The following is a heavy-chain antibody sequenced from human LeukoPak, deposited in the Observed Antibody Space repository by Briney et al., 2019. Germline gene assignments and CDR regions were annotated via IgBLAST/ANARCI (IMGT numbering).Heavy chain of an antibody. CDR2: INHSGST. J-gene: IGHJ6*03. CDR3: ARVKDPGGYYYYYYMDI. D-gene: IGHD3-16*01. CDR1: GGSFSGYY. V-gene: IGHV4-34*01. Sequence: SETLSLTCAVYGGSFSGYYWSWIRQPPGKGLEWIGEINHSGSTNYNPSLKSRVTISVDTSKNQFSLRVSSVTAADTAVYYCARVKDPGGYYYYYYMDIWGKGDTVTVSS.